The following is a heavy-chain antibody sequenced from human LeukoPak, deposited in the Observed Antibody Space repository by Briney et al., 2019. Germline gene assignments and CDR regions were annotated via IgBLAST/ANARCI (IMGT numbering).Heavy chain of an antibody. J-gene: IGHJ4*02. CDR1: GYTFTSYG. CDR2: IIPIFGTA. Sequence: SVKVSCKASGYTFTSYGISWVRQAPGQGLEWMGGIIPIFGTANYAQKFQGRVTITADESTSTAYMELSSLRSEDTAVYYCARDRYYDSSGYYTFGNYWGQGTLVTVSS. D-gene: IGHD3-22*01. V-gene: IGHV1-69*13. CDR3: ARDRYYDSSGYYTFGNY.